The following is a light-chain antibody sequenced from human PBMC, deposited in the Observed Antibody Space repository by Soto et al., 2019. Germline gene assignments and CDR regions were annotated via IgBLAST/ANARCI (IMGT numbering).Light chain of an antibody. Sequence: EIVMTQTPLSLPVTPGEPASISCRSSQSLLHSNGYSYLDWCLQTPGQSPQRLIFTVSYRASGVPDRFSGTGSGTDFTLEISSVEAEDVGVYYCMQRKEYPWTFGQGTKVAIK. V-gene: IGKV2-40*01. J-gene: IGKJ1*01. CDR2: TVS. CDR1: QSLLHSNGYSY. CDR3: MQRKEYPWT.